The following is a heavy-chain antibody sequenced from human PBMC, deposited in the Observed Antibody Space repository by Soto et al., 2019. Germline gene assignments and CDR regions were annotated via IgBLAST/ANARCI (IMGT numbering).Heavy chain of an antibody. Sequence: SVKVCCKSSGYTLTSYAMHWVRQAPGQRLEWMGWINAGNGNTKYSQKLQGRVTLTRDTSASTAYMELSSLRSEDTAVYYCARGPMLVGAALHWFDPWGQGTLVTASS. V-gene: IGHV1-3*01. CDR2: INAGNGNT. CDR1: GYTLTSYA. CDR3: ARGPMLVGAALHWFDP. D-gene: IGHD2-15*01. J-gene: IGHJ5*02.